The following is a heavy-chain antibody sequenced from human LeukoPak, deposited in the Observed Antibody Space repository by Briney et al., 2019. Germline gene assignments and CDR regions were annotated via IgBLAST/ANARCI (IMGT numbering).Heavy chain of an antibody. CDR3: AKSPAEGGATISYFDY. D-gene: IGHD5-12*01. CDR2: IWYDGSNK. V-gene: IGHV3-33*06. CDR1: GFTFSSYG. J-gene: IGHJ4*02. Sequence: GGSLRLSCAASGFTFSSYGMHWVRQAPGKGLEWVAVIWYDGSNKYYADSVKGRFTISRDNSKNTLYLQMDSLRAEDTAVYYCAKSPAEGGATISYFDYWGQGTLVTVSS.